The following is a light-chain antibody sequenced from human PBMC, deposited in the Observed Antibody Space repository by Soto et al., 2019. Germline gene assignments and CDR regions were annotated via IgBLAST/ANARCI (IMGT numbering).Light chain of an antibody. Sequence: DIQMTRSPANLSASVGVRVTIPCRASQGISSWVAWYQQKPGKVPKLLIYDASTLQSGVPSRFSGSGSGTEFTLSIDSLQPDDFATYYCQQYHTSSITFGHGRLLEI. CDR1: QGISSW. CDR3: QQYHTSSIT. J-gene: IGKJ5*01. CDR2: DAS. V-gene: IGKV1-5*01.